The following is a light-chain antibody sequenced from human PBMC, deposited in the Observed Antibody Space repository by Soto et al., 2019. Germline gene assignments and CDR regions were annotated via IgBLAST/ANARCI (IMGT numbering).Light chain of an antibody. V-gene: IGKV1-9*01. CDR1: QDISSY. CDR3: QQANSFPRT. J-gene: IGKJ5*01. CDR2: AAS. Sequence: IQLTQSPSSLSASVGDRVTITCRASQDISSYLGWYQQKPGKAPKLLIYAASTLQSGVPSRFSGSGSGTDFTLTINSLQPEDFATYYCQQANSFPRTFGQGTRLEIK.